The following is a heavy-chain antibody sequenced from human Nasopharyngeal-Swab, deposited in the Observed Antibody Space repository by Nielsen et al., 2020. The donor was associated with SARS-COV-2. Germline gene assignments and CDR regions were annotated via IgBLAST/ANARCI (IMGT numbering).Heavy chain of an antibody. CDR1: GFTFSSYA. J-gene: IGHJ4*02. V-gene: IGHV3-30*04. D-gene: IGHD3-22*01. CDR3: AREDGGDIMIVVVMVY. CDR2: ISYDGSNK. Sequence: GESLKISCAASGFTFSSYAMHWVRQAPGKGLEWVAVISYDGSNKYYADSVKGRFTISRDNSKNTLYLQMNSLRAEDTAVYYCAREDGGDIMIVVVMVYWGQGTLVTVSS.